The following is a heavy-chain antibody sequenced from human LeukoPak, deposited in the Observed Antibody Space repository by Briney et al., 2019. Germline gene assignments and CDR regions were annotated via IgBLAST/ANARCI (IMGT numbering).Heavy chain of an antibody. Sequence: PSETLSLTCTVSGGSISSGSYYWSWIRQPAGKGLEWIGYIYYSGSTNYNPSLRSRVTISVATSKNQFSLKLTSVTAADTAVYYCARGIVVPAYDAFDIWGQGTMVTVSS. V-gene: IGHV4-61*10. J-gene: IGHJ3*02. CDR1: GGSISSGSYY. CDR2: IYYSGST. CDR3: ARGIVVPAYDAFDI. D-gene: IGHD2-2*01.